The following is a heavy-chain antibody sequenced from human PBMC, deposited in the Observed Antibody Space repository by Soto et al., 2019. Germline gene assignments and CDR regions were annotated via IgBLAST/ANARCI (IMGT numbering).Heavy chain of an antibody. Sequence: TLSLTCTVSGGSISSGDYYWSWIRQPPGKGLEWIGYIYHSGSTYYNPSLKSRVTISVDTSKNQFSLNLSSVTAADTAVYYCVRVVYSAVVVTARDWLDPWGQGTLVTVSS. D-gene: IGHD2-15*01. CDR1: GGSISSGDYY. CDR2: IYHSGST. J-gene: IGHJ5*02. CDR3: VRVVYSAVVVTARDWLDP. V-gene: IGHV4-30-4*01.